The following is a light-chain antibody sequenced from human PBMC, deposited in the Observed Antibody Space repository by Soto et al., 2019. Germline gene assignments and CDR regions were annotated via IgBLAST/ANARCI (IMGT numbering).Light chain of an antibody. CDR1: QTISFY. Sequence: DIQMTQSPSSLSASVGDTVTITCRASQTISFYLNWYRQRPGRTPDLLIYATSSLESGVPSRFDGSGSGTEFTLTISSLHPDDFATYYGQQSFSTPHTFGQGTKLELK. CDR3: QQSFSTPHT. CDR2: ATS. V-gene: IGKV1-39*01. J-gene: IGKJ2*01.